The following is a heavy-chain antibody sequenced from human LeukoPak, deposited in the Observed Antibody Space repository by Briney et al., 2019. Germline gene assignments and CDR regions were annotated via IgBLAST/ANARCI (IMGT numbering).Heavy chain of an antibody. CDR2: IYTSGST. D-gene: IGHD1-7*01. CDR3: ARDPGTTPLDYYYYMDV. Sequence: PSETLSLTCTVSGGSISSGSYYWSWIRQPAGKGLEWIGRIYTSGSTNYNPSLKSRVTISVDTSKNQFSLKLSSVTAADTAVCYCARDPGTTPLDYYYYMDVWGKGTTVTVSS. CDR1: GGSISSGSYY. J-gene: IGHJ6*03. V-gene: IGHV4-61*02.